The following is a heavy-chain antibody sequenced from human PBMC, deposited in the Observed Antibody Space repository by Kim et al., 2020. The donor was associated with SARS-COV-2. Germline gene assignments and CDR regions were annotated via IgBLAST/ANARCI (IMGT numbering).Heavy chain of an antibody. CDR3: ARDPYSSSYNYYGMDV. D-gene: IGHD6-13*01. CDR1: GFTFSSYE. J-gene: IGHJ6*02. Sequence: GGSLRLSCAASGFTFSSYEMNWVRQAPGQGLEWVSYISSSGSPKYYADSVKGRFTISRDNANDSLYLQMNSLRAEDTAVYYCARDPYSSSYNYYGMDVWGQGTTVTVS. V-gene: IGHV3-48*03. CDR2: ISSSGSPK.